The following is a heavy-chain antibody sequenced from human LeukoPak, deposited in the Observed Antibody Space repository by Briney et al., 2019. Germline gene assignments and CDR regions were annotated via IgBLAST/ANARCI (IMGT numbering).Heavy chain of an antibody. CDR2: IYYSGST. CDR3: ARESDYDRDFDY. J-gene: IGHJ4*02. CDR1: GGSISSYY. D-gene: IGHD5-12*01. Sequence: SETLSLTCTVSGGSISSYYWSWTRQPPGKGLEWIGYIYYSGSTNYNPSLKSRVTISVDTSKNQFSLKLSSVTAADTAVYYCARESDYDRDFDYWGQGTLVTVSS. V-gene: IGHV4-59*01.